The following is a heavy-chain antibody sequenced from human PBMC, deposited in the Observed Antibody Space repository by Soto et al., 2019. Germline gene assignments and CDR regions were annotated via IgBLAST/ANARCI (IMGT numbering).Heavy chain of an antibody. D-gene: IGHD3-9*01. J-gene: IGHJ6*02. CDR3: ARAEVYYDILTGYRYYYYGMDV. CDR2: ISYSGST. Sequence: PSETLSLTCTVSGGSISSGNYYWSWIRQPPGKGLEWIGFISYSGSTYYNASLKSRVTISVDTSKNQFSLKLSSVTAADTAVYYCARAEVYYDILTGYRYYYYGMDVWGQGTTVTV. V-gene: IGHV4-30-4*02. CDR1: GGSISSGNYY.